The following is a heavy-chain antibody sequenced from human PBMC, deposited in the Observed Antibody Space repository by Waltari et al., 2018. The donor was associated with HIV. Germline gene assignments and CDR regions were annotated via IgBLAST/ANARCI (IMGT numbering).Heavy chain of an antibody. CDR2: IYYSGST. CDR1: GGSIRSSSYS. J-gene: IGHJ4*02. D-gene: IGHD2-15*01. Sequence: QLQLQESGPGLVKPSETLSLTCTVPGGSIRSSSYSWGWIRQPPGKGLEWIGSIYYSGSTYYNPSLKSRVTISVDTSKNQFSLKLSSVTAADTAVYYCARERYCSGGSCPFDYWGQGTLVTVSS. CDR3: ARERYCSGGSCPFDY. V-gene: IGHV4-39*07.